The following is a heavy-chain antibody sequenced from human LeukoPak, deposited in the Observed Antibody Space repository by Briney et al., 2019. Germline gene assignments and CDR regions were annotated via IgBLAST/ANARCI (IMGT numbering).Heavy chain of an antibody. Sequence: ASVKVSCKTSGYTFTSYDINWVRQATGQGLEWMGWMNPNSGNSGYAQKFQGRVTMTRTTSISTAYMELSSLRSEDTAVYYCARVLAYCSSTSCQKPYYYYIDVWGKGTTVTISS. J-gene: IGHJ6*03. CDR1: GYTFTSYD. CDR3: ARVLAYCSSTSCQKPYYYYIDV. V-gene: IGHV1-8*01. D-gene: IGHD2-2*01. CDR2: MNPNSGNS.